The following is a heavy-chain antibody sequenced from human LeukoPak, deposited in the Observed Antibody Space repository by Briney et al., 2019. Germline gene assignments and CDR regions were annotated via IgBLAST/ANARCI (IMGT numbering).Heavy chain of an antibody. CDR2: ISTSGRAT. CDR1: GFAFSTYA. CDR3: AKDQYIRGFIGGSWFDY. Sequence: PGGSLRLSCAASGFAFSTYAMTWVRQAPEKGLQWVSTISTSGRATYYADSVEGRFTISRDNSKNTLYLQLRSLRAEDTAVYYCAKDQYIRGFIGGSWFDYWGQGILVTVSS. D-gene: IGHD3-3*01. J-gene: IGHJ4*02. V-gene: IGHV3-23*01.